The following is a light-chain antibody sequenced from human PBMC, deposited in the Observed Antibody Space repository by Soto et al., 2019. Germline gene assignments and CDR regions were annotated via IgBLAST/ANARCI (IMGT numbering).Light chain of an antibody. CDR2: GAS. V-gene: IGKV3-20*01. CDR3: QQYGDWPPDT. J-gene: IGKJ2*01. Sequence: DIVLTQSPGTLSLSPGDRATLSCRASQSITGNYLAWHQQKPGQAPKLLIYGASTRAPGIPDRFNGSGSGTDFTLTISSLQSEDFAVYYCQQYGDWPPDTFGQGTKLEI. CDR1: QSITGNY.